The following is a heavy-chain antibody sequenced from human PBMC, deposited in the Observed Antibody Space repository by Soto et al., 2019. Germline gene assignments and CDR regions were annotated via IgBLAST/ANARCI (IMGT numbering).Heavy chain of an antibody. CDR1: GYTFTSYG. J-gene: IGHJ4*02. CDR2: ISAYNGNT. D-gene: IGHD5-12*01. CDR3: ASVWMDMVATITGEFDY. Sequence: GASVKVSCKASGYTFTSYGISWVRQAPGQGLEWMGWISAYNGNTNYAQKLQGRVTMTTDTSTSTAYMELRSLRSDDTAVYYCASVWMDMVATITGEFDYWGQGTLVTVSS. V-gene: IGHV1-18*01.